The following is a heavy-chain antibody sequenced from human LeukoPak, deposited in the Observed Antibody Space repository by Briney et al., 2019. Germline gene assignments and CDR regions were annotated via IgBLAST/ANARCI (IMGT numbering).Heavy chain of an antibody. Sequence: GGSLRLSCAASGFTFSSYSMNWVRQAPGKGLEWVSYISSSSSTIYYAGSVKGRFTISRDNAKNSLYLQMSSLRAEDTAVYYCARVREFGHGTNFDYWGQGTLVTVSS. CDR3: ARVREFGHGTNFDY. J-gene: IGHJ4*02. V-gene: IGHV3-48*01. CDR1: GFTFSSYS. CDR2: ISSSSSTI. D-gene: IGHD4/OR15-4a*01.